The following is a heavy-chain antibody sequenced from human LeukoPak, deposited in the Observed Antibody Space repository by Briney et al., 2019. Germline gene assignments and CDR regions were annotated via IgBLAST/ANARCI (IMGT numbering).Heavy chain of an antibody. J-gene: IGHJ4*02. CDR3: ARVTHRSGYYLYYFDY. D-gene: IGHD3-22*01. CDR1: GGSISSYY. CDR2: IYYSGST. V-gene: IGHV4-59*01. Sequence: PSETLSLTCTVSGGSISSYYWSWIRQPPGKGLEWIGYIYYSGSTNYNPSLKSRVTISVDTSKNQFSLKLSSVTAADTAVYYCARVTHRSGYYLYYFDYWGQGTLVTVSS.